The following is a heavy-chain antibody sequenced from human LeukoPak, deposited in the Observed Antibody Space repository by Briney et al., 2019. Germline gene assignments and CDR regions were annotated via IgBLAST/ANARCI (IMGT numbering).Heavy chain of an antibody. D-gene: IGHD3-3*01. CDR2: IKQDGSEK. CDR1: GFTFSSYW. V-gene: IGHV3-7*01. Sequence: PGGSLRLSCAASGFTFSSYWMSWVRQAPGKGLEWVANIKQDGSEKYYVDSVKGRFTISRDNAKNSLYLQMNSLRAEDTAVYYCASNTIFGVVTEGPPDYWGQGTLVTVSS. J-gene: IGHJ4*02. CDR3: ASNTIFGVVTEGPPDY.